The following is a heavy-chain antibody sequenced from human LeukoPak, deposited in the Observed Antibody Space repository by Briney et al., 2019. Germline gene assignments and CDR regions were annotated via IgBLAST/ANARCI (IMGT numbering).Heavy chain of an antibody. CDR2: INAGNGNT. J-gene: IGHJ6*02. Sequence: GASVKVSCKASGYTFTSYAMHWVRQAPGQRLEWMGWINAGNGNTKYSQKFQGRVTITRDTSASTAYMELSSLRSEDTAVYYCARDPAGTSFWYYYYGMDVWGQGTTVTVSS. CDR3: ARDPAGTSFWYYYYGMDV. V-gene: IGHV1-3*01. D-gene: IGHD6-13*01. CDR1: GYTFTSYA.